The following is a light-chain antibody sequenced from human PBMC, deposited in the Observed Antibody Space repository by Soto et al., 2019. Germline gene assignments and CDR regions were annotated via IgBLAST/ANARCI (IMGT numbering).Light chain of an antibody. CDR2: GNS. CDR1: SSNIGAGYD. V-gene: IGLV1-40*01. CDR3: QSYDSSLSGYV. Sequence: VLTQPPSVSGAPGQRVTISCTGSSSNIGAGYDVHWYQQLPGTAPKPLIYGNSNRPSGVPDRFSGSKSGTSASLAITGLQAEDEADYYCQSYDSSLSGYVFGTGTKVTVL. J-gene: IGLJ1*01.